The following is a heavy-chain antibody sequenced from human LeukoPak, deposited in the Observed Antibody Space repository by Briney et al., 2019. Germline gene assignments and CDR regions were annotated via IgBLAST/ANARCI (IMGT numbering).Heavy chain of an antibody. V-gene: IGHV4-4*07. Sequence: SETLSLTCTVSGGSISSYYWSWSRQPAGKGLEWIGRIYTSGSTNYNPSLKSRVTMSVDTSKNQFSLKLSSVTAADTAVYYCARDPPDGSGWRGWLDYWGQGTLVTVSS. CDR3: ARDPPDGSGWRGWLDY. J-gene: IGHJ4*02. CDR2: IYTSGST. CDR1: GGSISSYY. D-gene: IGHD6-19*01.